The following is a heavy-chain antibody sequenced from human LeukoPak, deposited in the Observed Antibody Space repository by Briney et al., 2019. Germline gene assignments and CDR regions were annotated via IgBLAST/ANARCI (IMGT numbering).Heavy chain of an antibody. Sequence: GGSLRLSCAASGFTFSNYDMTWVRQAPGKGLEWVSTISGSGGSTYYADPVKGRFTISRDNSKNTLYLQMNSLRAEDTAVYYCAKEDHDILTAYNDEWGYWVQGTLVTVSS. J-gene: IGHJ4*02. D-gene: IGHD3-9*01. V-gene: IGHV3-23*01. CDR3: AKEDHDILTAYNDEWGY. CDR1: GFTFSNYD. CDR2: ISGSGGST.